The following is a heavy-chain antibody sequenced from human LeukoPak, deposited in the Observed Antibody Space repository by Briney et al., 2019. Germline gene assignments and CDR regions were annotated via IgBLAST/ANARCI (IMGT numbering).Heavy chain of an antibody. J-gene: IGHJ6*02. D-gene: IGHD2-21*02. V-gene: IGHV3-30*04. CDR1: GFTFSSYA. CDR2: ISYDGSNK. Sequence: GGSLRLSCAASGFTFSSYAMHWVRQAPGKGLEWVAVISYDGSNKYYADSVKGRFTISRDNSKNTLYQQMNSLRAEDTAVYYCARDPAYCGGDCYYYYYGMDVWGQGTTVTVSS. CDR3: ARDPAYCGGDCYYYYYGMDV.